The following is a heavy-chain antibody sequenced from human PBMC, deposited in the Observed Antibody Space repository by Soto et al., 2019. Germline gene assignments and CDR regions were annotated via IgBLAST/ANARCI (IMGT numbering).Heavy chain of an antibody. Sequence: EVQLVESGGGLVLPGGSLRLSCAASGFTFSTYSMNWVRQAPGKGLEWVSYISSSSSTMYYADSVKGRFTISRDNARNSLYLQMNSLRDEDTAVYYCASRIATADHAFDIWGQETMVTVSS. D-gene: IGHD6-13*01. CDR3: ASRIATADHAFDI. J-gene: IGHJ3*02. V-gene: IGHV3-48*02. CDR1: GFTFSTYS. CDR2: ISSSSSTM.